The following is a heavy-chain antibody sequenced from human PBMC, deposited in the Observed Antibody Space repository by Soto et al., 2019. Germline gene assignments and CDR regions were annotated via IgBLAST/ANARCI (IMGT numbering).Heavy chain of an antibody. CDR2: IKSKTDGGTT. Sequence: GGSLRLSCAASGFTFSNAWMNWVRQAPGKGLEWVGRIKSKTDGGTTDYAAPVKGRFTISRDDSKNTLYLQMNSLKTEDTAVYYCTTPTLPGILRFLYDAYHGMHVWGQGTTVTVSS. CDR3: TTPTLPGILRFLYDAYHGMHV. J-gene: IGHJ6*02. CDR1: GFTFSNAW. D-gene: IGHD3-3*01. V-gene: IGHV3-15*07.